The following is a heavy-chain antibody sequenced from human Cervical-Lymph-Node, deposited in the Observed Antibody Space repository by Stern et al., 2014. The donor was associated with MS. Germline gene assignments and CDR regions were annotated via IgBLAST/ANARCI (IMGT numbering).Heavy chain of an antibody. V-gene: IGHV3-21*01. CDR2: ISSSSNYI. D-gene: IGHD1-14*01. Sequence: EVQLVESGGGLVTPGGSLRLSCAGSGFTFSTYTMNWVRQAPGKGLEWVSSISSSSNYIYYADSVKGRFTISRDNAKNSLFLQMSSLRAEDTAVYYCASAPETAPQYFDSWGQGTLLTVSS. CDR1: GFTFSTYT. CDR3: ASAPETAPQYFDS. J-gene: IGHJ4*02.